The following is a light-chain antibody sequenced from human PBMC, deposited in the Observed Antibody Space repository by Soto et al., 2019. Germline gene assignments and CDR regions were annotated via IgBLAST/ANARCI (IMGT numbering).Light chain of an antibody. J-gene: IGLJ2*01. CDR2: DVN. CDR1: LSDVGGQNL. V-gene: IGLV2-8*01. CDR3: SSYTSTTLV. Sequence: QSALTQPPSASGSPGQSVTISCTGTLSDVGGQNLVSWYRQDPGKAPKLIIYDVNQRPSGVPDRFSGSKSGSTASLTVSGLQAEDEANYYCSSYTSTTLVFGGGTKLTVL.